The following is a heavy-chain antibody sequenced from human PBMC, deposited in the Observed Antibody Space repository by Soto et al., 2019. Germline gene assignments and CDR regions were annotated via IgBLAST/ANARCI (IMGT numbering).Heavy chain of an antibody. CDR1: GFTFGLYE. CDR2: ISHSGGAI. D-gene: IGHD1-26*01. J-gene: IGHJ3*02. V-gene: IGHV3-23*01. CDR3: AKDIRGRVGATTFDI. Sequence: PGGSLRLSCIASGFTFGLYEMNWVRQSPGKGLEWLSFISHSGGAIHYADSVKGRFTISRDNSKNTLYLQMNSLRAEDTAVYYCAKDIRGRVGATTFDIWGQGTMVTVSS.